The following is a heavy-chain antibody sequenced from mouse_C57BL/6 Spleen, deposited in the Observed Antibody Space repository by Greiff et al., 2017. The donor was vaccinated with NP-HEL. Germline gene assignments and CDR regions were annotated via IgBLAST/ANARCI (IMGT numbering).Heavy chain of an antibody. J-gene: IGHJ1*03. CDR3: ARDYYGSSYRYFDV. CDR2: ISDGGSYT. D-gene: IGHD1-1*01. CDR1: GFTFSSYA. Sequence: EVKLMESGGGLVKPGGSLKLSCAASGFTFSSYAMSWVRQTPEKRLEWVATISDGGSYTYYPDNVKGRFTISRDNAKNNLYLQMSHLKSEDTAMYYCARDYYGSSYRYFDVWGTGTTVTVSS. V-gene: IGHV5-4*01.